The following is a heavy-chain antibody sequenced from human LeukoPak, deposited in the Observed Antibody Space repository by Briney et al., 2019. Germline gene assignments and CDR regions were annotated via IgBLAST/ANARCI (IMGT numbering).Heavy chain of an antibody. CDR2: INPNSGGT. CDR3: ARAGLVAATFDLPGDY. D-gene: IGHD2-15*01. J-gene: IGHJ4*02. Sequence: GASVKVPCRASGYTFTGYYMHWVRQAPGQGLEWMGWINPNSGGTNYAQKFQGWVTMTRDTSISTAYMELSRLRSDDTAVYYCARAGLVAATFDLPGDYWGQGTLVTVSS. V-gene: IGHV1-2*04. CDR1: GYTFTGYY.